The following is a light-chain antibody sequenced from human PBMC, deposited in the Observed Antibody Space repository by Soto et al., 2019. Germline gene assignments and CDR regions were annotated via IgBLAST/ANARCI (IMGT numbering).Light chain of an antibody. V-gene: IGKV1-5*03. Sequence: DIQMTQSPSTLSESGGYRVTITCRASETISSWFAWYHQKPGKAPKLLIYKASTLKSGVPSRFSGSGSGTELTLTISNLQPDDFATYYYQHYNRYSEAFGQGTKVELK. J-gene: IGKJ1*01. CDR3: QHYNRYSEA. CDR1: ETISSW. CDR2: KAS.